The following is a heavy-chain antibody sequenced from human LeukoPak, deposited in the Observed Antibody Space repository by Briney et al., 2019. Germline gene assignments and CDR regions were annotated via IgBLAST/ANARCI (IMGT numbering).Heavy chain of an antibody. J-gene: IGHJ4*02. Sequence: PGGSLRLSCAASRFTFSGYAMSWVRQAPGKGPEWVSAITGSGSNTYYADSVKGRFTISRDNSKNTLYLQMNSLRADDTAVYYCAKEASGHISDYIDNWGQGTLVTVSS. D-gene: IGHD5-12*01. CDR3: AKEASGHISDYIDN. CDR2: ITGSGSNT. CDR1: RFTFSGYA. V-gene: IGHV3-23*01.